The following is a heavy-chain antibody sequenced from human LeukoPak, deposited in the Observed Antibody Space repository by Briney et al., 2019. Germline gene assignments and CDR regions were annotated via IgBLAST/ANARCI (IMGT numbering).Heavy chain of an antibody. D-gene: IGHD3-10*01. CDR2: ISGSGGST. Sequence: GGSLRLSCAASGFTFSSYGMSWVRQAPGKGLEWVSAISGSGGSTYYADSVKGRFTISRDNSKNTLYLQMNSLRAEDTAVYYCARDLGSSAASELWFGEGSPYNWFDPWGQGTLVTVSS. V-gene: IGHV3-23*01. CDR3: ARDLGSSAASELWFGEGSPYNWFDP. CDR1: GFTFSSYG. J-gene: IGHJ5*02.